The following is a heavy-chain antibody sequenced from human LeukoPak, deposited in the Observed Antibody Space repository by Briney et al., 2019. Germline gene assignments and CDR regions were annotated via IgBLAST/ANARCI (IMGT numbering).Heavy chain of an antibody. Sequence: GGSLRLSCAASGFTFSSYAMSWVRQAPGKGLEWVSAISGSGGSTYYADSVKGRFTISRDNSKNTLYLQMNSLRAEDTAVYYCANRPSGWYWYNYWGQGTLVTVSS. J-gene: IGHJ4*02. CDR1: GFTFSSYA. D-gene: IGHD6-19*01. CDR2: ISGSGGST. V-gene: IGHV3-23*01. CDR3: ANRPSGWYWYNY.